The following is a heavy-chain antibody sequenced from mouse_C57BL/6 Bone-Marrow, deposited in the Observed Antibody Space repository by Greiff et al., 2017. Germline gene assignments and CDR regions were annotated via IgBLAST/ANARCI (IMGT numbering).Heavy chain of an antibody. J-gene: IGHJ3*01. CDR1: GFTFSDYY. Sequence: EVHLVESGGGLVQPGGSLKLSCAASGFTFSDYYMYWVRQTPEKRLEWVAYISNGGGSTYYPDTVKGRFTISRDNAKNTLYLQMSRLKSEDTAMYYCARHEGIYYGSSYGFAYWGQGTLVTVSA. CDR3: ARHEGIYYGSSYGFAY. CDR2: ISNGGGST. V-gene: IGHV5-12*01. D-gene: IGHD1-1*01.